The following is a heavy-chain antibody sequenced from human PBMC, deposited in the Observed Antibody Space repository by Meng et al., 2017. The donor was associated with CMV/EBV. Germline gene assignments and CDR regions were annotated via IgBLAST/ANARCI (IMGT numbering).Heavy chain of an antibody. CDR2: IKQDGSEK. J-gene: IGHJ6*02. CDR1: GFTFSSYW. CDR3: ARDGDGSGSYVGMDV. V-gene: IGHV3-7*01. D-gene: IGHD3-10*01. Sequence: GGSLRLSCAASGFTFSSYWMSWVRQAPGKGLEWVANIKQDGSEKYYADSVKGRFTISRDNAKNSLYLQMNSLRAEDTAVYYCARDGDGSGSYVGMDVWGQGTTVTVSS.